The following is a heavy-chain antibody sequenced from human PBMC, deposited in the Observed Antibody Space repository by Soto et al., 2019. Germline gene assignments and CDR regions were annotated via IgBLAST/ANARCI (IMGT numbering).Heavy chain of an antibody. V-gene: IGHV4-4*02. D-gene: IGHD6-25*01. CDR3: ARDHKADYYYYMDV. CDR1: SGSISSSNW. CDR2: IYHSGST. Sequence: SETLSLTCAVSSGSISSSNWWSWVRQPPGKGLEWIGEIYHSGSTNYNPSLKSRVTISVDKSKNQFSLKLSSVTAADTAVYYCARDHKADYYYYMDVWDKGTTVTVSS. J-gene: IGHJ6*03.